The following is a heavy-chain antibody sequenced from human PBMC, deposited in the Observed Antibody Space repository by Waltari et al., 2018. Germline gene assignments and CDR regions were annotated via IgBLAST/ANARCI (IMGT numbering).Heavy chain of an antibody. J-gene: IGHJ4*02. Sequence: QVHLQESGPGLVKPSETLSLTCNVSGGSVSSGSYYWSWFRQPPGKGMEWLGYIYYSGSTKYNPSLKTRVTISVDTSKNQVSLKLTSVTAADTAVYYCARGSRGYSYGWGQGTLVTVSS. V-gene: IGHV4-61*01. CDR3: ARGSRGYSYG. D-gene: IGHD5-18*01. CDR1: GGSVSSGSYY. CDR2: IYYSGST.